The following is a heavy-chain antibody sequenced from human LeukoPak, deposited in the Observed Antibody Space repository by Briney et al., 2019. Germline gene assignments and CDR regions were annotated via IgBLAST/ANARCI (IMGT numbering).Heavy chain of an antibody. Sequence: GGSLRLSCAASGFTFDDYAMHWVRQAPGKGLEWVSGINWSSGSIGYADSVKGRFTISRDNAKNSLYLQMNSLRVEDTAFYYCAKDPFSTVTTLRDWGQGTLVTVSS. CDR2: INWSSGSI. CDR1: GFTFDDYA. V-gene: IGHV3-9*01. J-gene: IGHJ4*02. D-gene: IGHD4-17*01. CDR3: AKDPFSTVTTLRD.